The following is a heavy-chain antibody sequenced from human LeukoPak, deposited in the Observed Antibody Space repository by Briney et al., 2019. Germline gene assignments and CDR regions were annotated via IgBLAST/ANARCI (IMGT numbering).Heavy chain of an antibody. D-gene: IGHD3-3*01. V-gene: IGHV3-30*18. J-gene: IGHJ4*02. CDR1: GFTFSVYG. Sequence: GGPLRLSCAASGFTFSVYGMHWVRQGPGKGLEWVALISHDGGNKNYTDSVKGRFTISRDNSKNTVYLQMNSLRPEDTAVYYCAKPRGGYYFDYWGQGTLVTVSS. CDR3: AKPRGGYYFDY. CDR2: ISHDGGNK.